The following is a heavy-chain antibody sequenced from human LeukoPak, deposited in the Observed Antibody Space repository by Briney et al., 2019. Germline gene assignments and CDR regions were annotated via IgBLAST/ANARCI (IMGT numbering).Heavy chain of an antibody. Sequence: SETLSLTCTVSGGSISSYYWSWIRQPPGKGLEWIGYIYYSGSTNYNPSLKSRVTISVDTSKNQFSLKLSSVTAADTAVYYCARHGYYDSSGYYTPLFDYWGQGTLVTVSS. CDR3: ARHGYYDSSGYYTPLFDY. CDR2: IYYSGST. CDR1: GGSISSYY. D-gene: IGHD3-22*01. V-gene: IGHV4-59*08. J-gene: IGHJ4*02.